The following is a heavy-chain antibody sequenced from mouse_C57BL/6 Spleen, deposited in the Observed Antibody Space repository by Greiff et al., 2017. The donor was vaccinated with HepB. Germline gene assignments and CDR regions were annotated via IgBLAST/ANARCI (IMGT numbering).Heavy chain of an antibody. CDR2: IDPSDSET. D-gene: IGHD2-2*01. J-gene: IGHJ4*01. CDR3: ARGYGSYAMDY. CDR1: GYTFTSYW. V-gene: IGHV1-52*01. Sequence: QVQLKQPGAELVRPGSSVKLSCKASGYTFTSYWMHWVKQRPIQGLEWIGNIDPSDSETHYNQKFKDKATLTVDKSSSTAYMQLSSLTSEDSAVYYCARGYGSYAMDYWGQGTSVTVSS.